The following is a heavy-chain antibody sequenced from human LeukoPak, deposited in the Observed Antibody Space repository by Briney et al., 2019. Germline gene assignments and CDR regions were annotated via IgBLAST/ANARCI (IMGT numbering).Heavy chain of an antibody. V-gene: IGHV4-30-2*01. CDR3: ARATAGTEPYFDY. D-gene: IGHD6-13*01. CDR2: IYHSGST. J-gene: IGHJ4*02. Sequence: SETLSLTCAVSGGSISSSGYSWSWIRQPPGKGLEWIGYIYHSGSTYYNPSLKSRVTISVDRSKNQFSLKLSSVTAADTAVYYCARATAGTEPYFDYWGQGTLVTVSS. CDR1: GGSISSSGYS.